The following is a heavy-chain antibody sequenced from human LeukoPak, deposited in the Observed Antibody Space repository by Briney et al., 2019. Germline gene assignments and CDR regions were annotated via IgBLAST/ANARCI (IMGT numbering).Heavy chain of an antibody. CDR2: IIPIFGTA. V-gene: IGHV1-69*05. Sequence: SVKVSCKASGGTFSSYAISWVRQAPGQGLEWMGRIIPIFGTANYAQKFQGRVTITTDESTSTVYMELSSLRSEDTAVYYCARGRGYDPSLFDYWGQGTLVTVSS. J-gene: IGHJ4*02. CDR3: ARGRGYDPSLFDY. D-gene: IGHD5-12*01. CDR1: GGTFSSYA.